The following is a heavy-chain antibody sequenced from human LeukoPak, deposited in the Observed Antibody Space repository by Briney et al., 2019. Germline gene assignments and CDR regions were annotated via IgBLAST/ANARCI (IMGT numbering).Heavy chain of an antibody. CDR2: ISSSSSYI. D-gene: IGHD3-10*01. Sequence: GGSLRLSCAASRFTFSSYSMNWLRQAPGKGLEWVSSISSSSSYIYYADSVKGRFTISRDNAKNSLYLQMNSLRAEDTAVYYCARVGSEKSDYWGQGTLVTVSS. J-gene: IGHJ4*02. CDR1: RFTFSSYS. V-gene: IGHV3-21*01. CDR3: ARVGSEKSDY.